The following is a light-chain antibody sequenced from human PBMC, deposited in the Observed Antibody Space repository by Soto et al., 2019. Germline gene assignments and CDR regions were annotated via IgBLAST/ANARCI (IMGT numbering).Light chain of an antibody. CDR3: QSTSLGGLHV. CDR2: GNN. Sequence: HSVLTQPPSVSGAPGQRVTISCTGSSSNLGAGFDAHWYQQLPGTAPKLLIYGNNNRPSGVPDRFSGSKPGSSASLAITGLQAEDEADYYCQSTSLGGLHVFGTGTKVTV. CDR1: SSNLGAGFD. V-gene: IGLV1-40*01. J-gene: IGLJ1*01.